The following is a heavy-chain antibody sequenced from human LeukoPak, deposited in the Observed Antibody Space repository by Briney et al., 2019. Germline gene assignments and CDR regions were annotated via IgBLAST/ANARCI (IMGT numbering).Heavy chain of an antibody. V-gene: IGHV3-33*01. D-gene: IGHD3-22*01. Sequence: GGSLXLSCAASGFTFTNYGMHWVCQAPGKGLEWVAVIWYDGSIKYYADSVKGRFTISRDNSKNTLYLQMNSLRAEDTAVYYCARAYYYDTSATPDYWGQGTLVTVSS. CDR1: GFTFTNYG. J-gene: IGHJ4*02. CDR3: ARAYYYDTSATPDY. CDR2: IWYDGSIK.